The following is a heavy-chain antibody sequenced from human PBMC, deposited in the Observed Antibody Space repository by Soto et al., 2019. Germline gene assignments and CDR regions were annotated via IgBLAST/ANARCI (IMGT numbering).Heavy chain of an antibody. J-gene: IGHJ5*02. CDR1: GDSVSSNSSA. Sequence: SQTLSLTFAISGDSVSSNSSAWNCISQSPSRGLEWLGRTYYRSKWYNDYAVSVKSRITINPDTSKNQFSLQLNSVTPEDTAVYYCARDRNWNYGGGDNWFDPWGQGTLVTVSS. CDR2: TYYRSKWYN. CDR3: ARDRNWNYGGGDNWFDP. V-gene: IGHV6-1*01. D-gene: IGHD1-7*01.